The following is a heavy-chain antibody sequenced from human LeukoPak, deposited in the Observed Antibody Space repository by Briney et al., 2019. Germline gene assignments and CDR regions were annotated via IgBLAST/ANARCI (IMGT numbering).Heavy chain of an antibody. V-gene: IGHV3-66*01. Sequence: GGSLRLSCAASGFTLSSNYMSWVRQAPGKGLEWVSVIYSGGSTYYADSVKGRFTISRDNSKNTLYLQMNSLRAEDTAVYYCAREVESCIDYWGQGTLVTVSS. D-gene: IGHD2-15*01. CDR2: IYSGGST. CDR1: GFTLSSNY. CDR3: AREVESCIDY. J-gene: IGHJ4*02.